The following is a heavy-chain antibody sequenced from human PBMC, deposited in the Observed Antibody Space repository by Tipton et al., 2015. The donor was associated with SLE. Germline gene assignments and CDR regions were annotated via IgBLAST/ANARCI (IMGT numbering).Heavy chain of an antibody. V-gene: IGHV4-4*02. CDR1: GGSISSSNW. Sequence: TLSLTCAVSGGSISSSNWWSWVRQPPGKGLEWIGEIYHSGSTNYNPSLKSRVTISVDKPKNQFSLKLSSVTAADTAVYYCARQQDPYYYDSSGPKGGYYYYGMDVWGQGTTVTVSS. CDR3: ARQQDPYYYDSSGPKGGYYYYGMDV. CDR2: IYHSGST. D-gene: IGHD3-22*01. J-gene: IGHJ6*02.